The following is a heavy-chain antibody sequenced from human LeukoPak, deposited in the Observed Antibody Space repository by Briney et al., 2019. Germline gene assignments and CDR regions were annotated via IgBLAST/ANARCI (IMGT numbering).Heavy chain of an antibody. CDR1: GVSISSGSYY. V-gene: IGHV4-61*02. Sequence: SETLSLTCTVSGVSISSGSYYWSWIRQPAGKGLEWIGRIYTSGSTNYNPSLKSRVTISVDTSKNQFSLKLSSVTAADTAVYYCASEAIGYYYGMDVWGQGTTVTVSS. J-gene: IGHJ6*02. CDR2: IYTSGST. D-gene: IGHD3-22*01. CDR3: ASEAIGYYYGMDV.